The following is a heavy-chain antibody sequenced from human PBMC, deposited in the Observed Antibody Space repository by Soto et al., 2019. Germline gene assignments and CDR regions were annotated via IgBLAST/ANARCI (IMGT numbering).Heavy chain of an antibody. J-gene: IGHJ6*02. CDR3: ARLLGHYYYSSGYLLYYYYYGMDV. D-gene: IGHD3-22*01. Sequence: SQRLPLTGAVSGGSISGRNWRSWVRPPPGKVLEWIGEIYHSGSTNYNPSLKSRVTISVGKSKNQFSLKLSSVTAADTAVYYCARLLGHYYYSSGYLLYYYYYGMDVWGQGTKVTVS. CDR2: IYHSGST. CDR1: GGSISGRNW. V-gene: IGHV4-4*02.